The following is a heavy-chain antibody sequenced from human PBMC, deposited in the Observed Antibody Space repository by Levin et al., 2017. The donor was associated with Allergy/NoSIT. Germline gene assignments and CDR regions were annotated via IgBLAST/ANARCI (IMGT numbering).Heavy chain of an antibody. Sequence: RSQTLSLTCTVSGGSISSGGYYWSWIRQHPGKGLEWIGYIYYSGSTYYNPSLKSRVTISVDTSKNQFSLKLSSVTAADTAVYYCASLAAFWSGYWIDYWGQGTLVTVSS. J-gene: IGHJ4*02. CDR1: GGSISSGGYY. CDR2: IYYSGST. V-gene: IGHV4-31*03. D-gene: IGHD3-3*01. CDR3: ASLAAFWSGYWIDY.